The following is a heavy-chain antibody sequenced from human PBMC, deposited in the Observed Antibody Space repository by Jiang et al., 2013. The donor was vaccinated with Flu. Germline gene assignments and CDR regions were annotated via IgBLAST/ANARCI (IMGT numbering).Heavy chain of an antibody. J-gene: IGHJ4*02. V-gene: IGHV6-1*01. D-gene: IGHD6-19*01. CDR2: TYLRSKWYN. CDR3: ARAGLAVAAYLDF. CDR1: GDSVSSNSAA. Sequence: QTLSLTCAISGDSVSSNSAAWNWLRQSPSRGLEWLGRTYLRSKWYNDYAVSVKSRITINPDTSKNQFSLQLNSVTPEDTAVYYCARAGLAVAAYLDFWGQGTLVTVSS.